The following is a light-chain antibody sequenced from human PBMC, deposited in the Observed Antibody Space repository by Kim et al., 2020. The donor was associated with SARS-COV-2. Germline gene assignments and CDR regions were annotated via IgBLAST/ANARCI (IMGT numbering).Light chain of an antibody. J-gene: IGLJ2*01. Sequence: ALGQTVTITCEGDGSRVVYASWYQVRPGQAPILVISGKNNRPSGSPARFSGSHSRNTASLIINGAQAEDAGDYYSNSRDTSGNHLVFGGGTKLTVL. CDR1: GSRVVY. CDR2: GKN. CDR3: NSRDTSGNHLV. V-gene: IGLV3-19*01.